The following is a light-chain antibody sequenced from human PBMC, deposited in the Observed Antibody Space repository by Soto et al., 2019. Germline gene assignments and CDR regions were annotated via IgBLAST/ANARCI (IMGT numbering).Light chain of an antibody. CDR1: QSVSSSY. CDR3: QQYRSSPIT. CDR2: GVS. V-gene: IGKV3-20*01. J-gene: IGKJ5*01. Sequence: EIVLTQSPGTLSLSPGERATLSCRASQSVSSSYLAWYQQKPGQAPRLLIYGVSSRATGIPDRFSGSGSGTDFTLTISRREPEDFAVYYCQQYRSSPITFGQGTRLEIK.